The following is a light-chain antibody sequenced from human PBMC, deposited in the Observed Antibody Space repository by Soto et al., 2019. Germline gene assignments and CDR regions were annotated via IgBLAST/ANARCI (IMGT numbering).Light chain of an antibody. CDR1: QSLGRF. J-gene: IGKJ4*01. CDR2: DAS. V-gene: IGKV3-11*01. Sequence: EIVLTQSPATLSLSPGERATLSCRASQSLGRFLAWYQQKPGQAPRLLIYDASNRAHGIPARFSGCGSGTDFTLTINSLEPEDFAVYYCQQRSNRPLTFGGGTKVEI. CDR3: QQRSNRPLT.